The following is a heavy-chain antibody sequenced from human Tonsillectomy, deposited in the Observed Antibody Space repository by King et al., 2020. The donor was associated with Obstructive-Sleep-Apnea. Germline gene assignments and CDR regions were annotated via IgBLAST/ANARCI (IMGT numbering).Heavy chain of an antibody. CDR2: ISGSGGGT. J-gene: IGHJ4*02. CDR3: ANDRRYQPVSDY. D-gene: IGHD2-2*01. CDR1: GFTFSSYA. Sequence: VQLVESGGGLVQPGGSLRLSCAASGFTFSSYAMSWVSQAPGEGLEWVSAISGSGGGTSYADSVKGRFTISRDNSKNTLYLQMTSLRAEETAVTYCANDRRYQPVSDYWGQGTLVTVSS. V-gene: IGHV3-23*04.